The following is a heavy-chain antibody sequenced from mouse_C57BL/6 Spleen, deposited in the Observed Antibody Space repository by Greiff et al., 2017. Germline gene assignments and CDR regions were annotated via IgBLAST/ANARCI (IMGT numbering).Heavy chain of an antibody. V-gene: IGHV5-6*01. Sequence: EVQLVESGGDLVKPGGSLKLSCAASGFTFSSYGMSWVRQTPDKRLEWVATISSGGSYTYYPDSVKGRFTISRDNAKNTLYLQMSSLKSEDTAMYYCARHYDCDGHAMDYWGQGTSVTVSS. CDR2: ISSGGSYT. CDR3: ARHYDCDGHAMDY. J-gene: IGHJ4*01. CDR1: GFTFSSYG. D-gene: IGHD2-4*01.